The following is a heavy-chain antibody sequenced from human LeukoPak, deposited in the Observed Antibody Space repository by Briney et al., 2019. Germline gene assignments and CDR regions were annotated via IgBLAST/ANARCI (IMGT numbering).Heavy chain of an antibody. V-gene: IGHV1-2*02. CDR2: INPNSGGT. Sequence: ASAKVSCKASGYTFTGYYIHWVRQAPGQGLEWMGWINPNSGGTNYAQNFQGRVTMTRNTSISTAYMELSRLRSDDTAVYYCARTGSYGDYVTFDYWGQGTLVTVSS. CDR3: ARTGSYGDYVTFDY. J-gene: IGHJ4*02. D-gene: IGHD4-17*01. CDR1: GYTFTGYY.